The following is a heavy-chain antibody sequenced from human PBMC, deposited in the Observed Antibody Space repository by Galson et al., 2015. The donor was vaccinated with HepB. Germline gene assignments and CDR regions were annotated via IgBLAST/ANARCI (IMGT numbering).Heavy chain of an antibody. D-gene: IGHD6-13*01. J-gene: IGHJ1*01. CDR2: ISSSGASA. Sequence: SLRLSCAASGFIFSDYYMSWIRQAPGKGLEWVSYISSSGASAYYADSVKGRFTISRDHAKNSLYLQMNSLRAEDTAVYYCARSYSSSWFIYFQHWGQGTLVTVSS. V-gene: IGHV3-11*01. CDR1: GFIFSDYY. CDR3: ARSYSSSWFIYFQH.